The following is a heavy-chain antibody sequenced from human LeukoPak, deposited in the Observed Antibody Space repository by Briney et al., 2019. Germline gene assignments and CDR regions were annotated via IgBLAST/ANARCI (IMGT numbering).Heavy chain of an antibody. CDR1: GGTFSSYA. CDR2: IIPIFGTA. J-gene: IGHJ5*02. D-gene: IGHD5-18*01. CDR3: ARGPPDSYGYVWFDP. V-gene: IGHV1-69*13. Sequence: ASVKVSCKASGGTFSSYAISWVRQAPGQGLEWMGGIIPIFGTANYAQKFQGRVTIIADESTSTAYMELSSLRSEDTAVYYCARGPPDSYGYVWFDPWGQGTLVTVSS.